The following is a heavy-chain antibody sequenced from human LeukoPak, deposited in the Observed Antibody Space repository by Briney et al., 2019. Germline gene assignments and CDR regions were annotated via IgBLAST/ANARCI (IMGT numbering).Heavy chain of an antibody. CDR2: IYTSGSA. V-gene: IGHV4-4*07. Sequence: SETLSLTCTVSGGSISSYYWSWIRQPAGKGLEWIGRIYTSGSANYNPSLKSRVTMSVDTSKNQFSLKLSSVTAADTAVYYCARVRVPAAIYAFDIWGQGTMVTVSS. J-gene: IGHJ3*02. CDR3: ARVRVPAAIYAFDI. CDR1: GGSISSYY. D-gene: IGHD2-2*02.